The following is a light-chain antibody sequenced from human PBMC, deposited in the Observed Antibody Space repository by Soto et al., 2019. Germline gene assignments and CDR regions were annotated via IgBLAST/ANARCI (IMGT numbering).Light chain of an antibody. CDR2: DAS. CDR3: QQSYNSPYT. J-gene: IGKJ2*01. CDR1: QAINKN. Sequence: DIQMTQSPTSLSASVGDRVTITCRASQAINKNLNWYRHKLGKAPELLIYDASDSQAGVPSRFSGSGSGTDFTLIISGLQPEDFATYYCQQSYNSPYTFGQWNKLEIK. V-gene: IGKV1-39*01.